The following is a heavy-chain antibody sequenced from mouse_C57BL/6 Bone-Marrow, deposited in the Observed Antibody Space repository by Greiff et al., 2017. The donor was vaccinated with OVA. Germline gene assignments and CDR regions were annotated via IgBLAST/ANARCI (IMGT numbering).Heavy chain of an antibody. V-gene: IGHV7-1*01. D-gene: IGHD2-4*01. CDR2: SRNKANDYTT. J-gene: IGHJ1*03. CDR3: ARDAGDYDGGPWYFDV. Sequence: EVQGVESGGGLVQSGRSLRLSCATSGFTFSDFYMEWVRQAPGKGLEWIAASRNKANDYTTEYSASVKGRFIVSRDTSQSILYLQMNALRAEDTAIYYCARDAGDYDGGPWYFDVWGTGTTVTVSS. CDR1: GFTFSDFY.